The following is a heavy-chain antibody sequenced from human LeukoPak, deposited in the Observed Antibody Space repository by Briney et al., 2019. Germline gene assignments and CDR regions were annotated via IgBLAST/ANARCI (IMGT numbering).Heavy chain of an antibody. J-gene: IGHJ6*03. CDR3: ASSTSCSTCYYYMDV. Sequence: ASVKVSCEVSGYTFTDYYMHWMQQAPGKGLEWMGLVDPEDGETIYAEKFQGRVTITADTSTDTAYMELSSLRSEDTAVYYCASSTSCSTCYYYMDVWGKGTTVTVSS. V-gene: IGHV1-69-2*01. D-gene: IGHD2-2*02. CDR2: VDPEDGET. CDR1: GYTFTDYY.